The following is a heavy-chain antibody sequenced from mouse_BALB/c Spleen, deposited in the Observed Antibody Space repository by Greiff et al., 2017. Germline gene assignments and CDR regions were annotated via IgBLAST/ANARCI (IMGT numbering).Heavy chain of an antibody. Sequence: VQLKESGPGLVAPSQSLSITCTVSGFSLTSYGVHWVRQPPGKGLEWLGVIWAGGSTNYNSALMSRLSISKDNSKSQVFLKMNSLQTDDTAMYYCARERGNYGTAWFAYWGQGTLVTVSA. CDR3: ARERGNYGTAWFAY. J-gene: IGHJ3*01. CDR1: GFSLTSYG. CDR2: IWAGGST. V-gene: IGHV2-9*02. D-gene: IGHD2-1*01.